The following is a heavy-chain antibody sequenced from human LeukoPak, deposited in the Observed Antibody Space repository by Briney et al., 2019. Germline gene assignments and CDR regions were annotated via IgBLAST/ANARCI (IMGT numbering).Heavy chain of an antibody. Sequence: SETLSLTCTVSGGSISSSSYYWGWIRQPPGKGLEWIGSIYYSGSTYYNPSLKSRVTISVDTSKNQFSLKLSSVTAADTAVYYCARVGYYYDSSGYPPNYYYYYYMDVWGKGTTVTISS. CDR3: ARVGYYYDSSGYPPNYYYYYYMDV. D-gene: IGHD3-22*01. V-gene: IGHV4-39*07. CDR1: GGSISSSSYY. J-gene: IGHJ6*03. CDR2: IYYSGST.